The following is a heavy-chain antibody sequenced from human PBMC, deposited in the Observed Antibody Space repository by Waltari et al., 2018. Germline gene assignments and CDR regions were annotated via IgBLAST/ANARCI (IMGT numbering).Heavy chain of an antibody. J-gene: IGHJ4*02. V-gene: IGHV2-26*01. Sequence: QVTLKESGPVLVKPTETLTLTCTVSGSSLSNTRLGVSWVRRPPGKALEWLAHIFSNDEKSYSTSLKSRLTISKDASKSQVVLTMTNMDPVDTATYYCARIPGYSGSGKYTLDYWGQGTLVTVSS. D-gene: IGHD3-10*01. CDR2: IFSNDEK. CDR1: GSSLSNTRLG. CDR3: ARIPGYSGSGKYTLDY.